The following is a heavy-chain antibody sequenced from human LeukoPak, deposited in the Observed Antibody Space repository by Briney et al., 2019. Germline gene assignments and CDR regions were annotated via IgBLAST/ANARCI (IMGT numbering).Heavy chain of an antibody. CDR1: GYAFNTNW. CDR3: ARQRGTSKTYFFDGLDV. V-gene: IGHV5-51*01. D-gene: IGHD1-7*01. J-gene: IGHJ6*02. CDR2: IYPGDSDA. Sequence: GESLKISCKGSGYAFNTNWIGWVRQQPGKGLEWMGIIYPGDSDARYSPSFQSQVTISADQSISTAYLQWSSLKASDTAIYYCARQRGTSKTYFFDGLDVWGQGTTVTVSS.